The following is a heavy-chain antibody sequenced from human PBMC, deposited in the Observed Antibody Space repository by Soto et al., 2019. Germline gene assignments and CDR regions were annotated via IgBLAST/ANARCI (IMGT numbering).Heavy chain of an antibody. CDR3: ANDSWAIFGVPPGEQYDMEV. V-gene: IGHV3-74*01. Sequence: GESXRLSWSSAVFSCITYCIHLFRQAPGKGLVLVSRINSDGSSTSHADSVKGRFTISRDNTKNTVYLQMNDLSVEDAAEYFCANDSWAIFGVPPGEQYDMEVWGQGTKVNVS. CDR1: VFSCITYC. CDR2: INSDGSST. J-gene: IGHJ6*03. D-gene: IGHD3-3*01.